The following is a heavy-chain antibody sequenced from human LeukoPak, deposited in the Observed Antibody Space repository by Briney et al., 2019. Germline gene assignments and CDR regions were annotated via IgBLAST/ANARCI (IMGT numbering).Heavy chain of an antibody. J-gene: IGHJ4*02. CDR2: ISSSSSYI. Sequence: KPGGSLRLSCAASGFTFSSYSMNWVRQAPGKGLEWVSSISSSSSYIYYADSVKGRFTISRDNAKNSLYLQMNSLRAEDTAVYYCARKVDTAMAGFDYWGQGTLVTVSS. D-gene: IGHD5-18*01. CDR3: ARKVDTAMAGFDY. V-gene: IGHV3-21*01. CDR1: GFTFSSYS.